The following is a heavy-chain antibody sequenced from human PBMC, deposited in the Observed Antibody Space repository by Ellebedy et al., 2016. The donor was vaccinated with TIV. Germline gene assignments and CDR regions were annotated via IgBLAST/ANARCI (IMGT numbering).Heavy chain of an antibody. D-gene: IGHD3-16*01. Sequence: ASVKVSXXASGYTFSSYFMHRVRQAPGQGLEWMGIINPSGGSTSYAQKFQGRVTLTRDTSTSTVYMELSSLRSEDTAVYYCARDLFGGVTADYWGQGTLVTVSS. CDR1: GYTFSSYF. V-gene: IGHV1-46*01. J-gene: IGHJ4*02. CDR3: ARDLFGGVTADY. CDR2: INPSGGST.